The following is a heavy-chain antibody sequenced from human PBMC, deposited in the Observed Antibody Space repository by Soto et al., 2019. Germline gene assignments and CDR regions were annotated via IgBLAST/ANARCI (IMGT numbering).Heavy chain of an antibody. CDR2: IILVFGSA. Sequence: QVQLEQSGAEVKTPGSSVKVSCKASGGTFRNYAISWVRQAPGQGLEWMGGIILVFGSAKYAQKFQGRVTITADESTSTAYMELSSLRSEDTAVYYWEVREIYYFSGLNVWGQGTAVTVSS. D-gene: IGHD1-26*01. V-gene: IGHV1-69*01. CDR3: EVREIYYFSGLNV. CDR1: GGTFRNYA. J-gene: IGHJ6*02.